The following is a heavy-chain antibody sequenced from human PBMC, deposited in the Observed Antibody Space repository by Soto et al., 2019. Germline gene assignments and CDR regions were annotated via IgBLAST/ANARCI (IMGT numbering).Heavy chain of an antibody. D-gene: IGHD6-13*01. Sequence: GGSLRLSCAASGVTFSSYWMSWVRQAPGKGLEWVANIKQDGGEKYYVDSVKGRFTISRDNAKNSLYLQMNSLRVEDTALYYCARRYSSSWSGFDPWGQGTLVTVSS. CDR2: IKQDGGEK. CDR3: ARRYSSSWSGFDP. J-gene: IGHJ5*02. CDR1: GVTFSSYW. V-gene: IGHV3-7*01.